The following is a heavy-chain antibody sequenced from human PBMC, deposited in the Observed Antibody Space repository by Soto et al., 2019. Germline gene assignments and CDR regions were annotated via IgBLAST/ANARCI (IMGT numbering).Heavy chain of an antibody. CDR1: GYTFTSYA. CDR3: ATSTPPDGWYFDL. D-gene: IGHD2-2*01. Sequence: QVQLVQSGAEEKKPGASVKVSCKASGYTFTSYAMHWVRQAPGQRLEWMGWINAGNGNTKYSQKFQGRVTITRDTSASPAYMELSSLRSEDTAVYYCATSTPPDGWYFDLWGRGTLVTVSS. V-gene: IGHV1-3*05. J-gene: IGHJ2*01. CDR2: INAGNGNT.